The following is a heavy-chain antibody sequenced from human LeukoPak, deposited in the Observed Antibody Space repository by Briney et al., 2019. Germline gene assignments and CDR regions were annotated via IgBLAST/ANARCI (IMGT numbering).Heavy chain of an antibody. CDR1: GGSFSGYY. V-gene: IGHV4-34*01. J-gene: IGHJ6*03. CDR3: ARRRFGYCSSTSCIYYYYYYMDV. CDR2: INHSGST. D-gene: IGHD2-2*01. Sequence: SETLSLTCAVYGGSFSGYYWSWIRQPPGKGLEWIGEINHSGSTNYNPSLKSRVTISVDTSKNQFSLKLSSVTAADTAVYYCARRRFGYCSSTSCIYYYYYYMDVWGKGTTVTISS.